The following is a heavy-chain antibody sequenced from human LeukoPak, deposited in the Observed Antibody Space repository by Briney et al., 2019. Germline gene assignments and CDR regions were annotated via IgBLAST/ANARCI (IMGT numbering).Heavy chain of an antibody. V-gene: IGHV1-46*01. J-gene: IGHJ6*02. CDR3: AKDWAPLTGTTPVDV. Sequence: WASVKVSCKASGYTFTSYYMHWVRQAPGQGLEWMGIINPSGGSTSYAQKFQGRVTMTRDTSTSTVYMELSSLRSEDTAVYYCAKDWAPLTGTTPVDVWGQGTTVTVSS. CDR2: INPSGGST. CDR1: GYTFTSYY. D-gene: IGHD1-7*01.